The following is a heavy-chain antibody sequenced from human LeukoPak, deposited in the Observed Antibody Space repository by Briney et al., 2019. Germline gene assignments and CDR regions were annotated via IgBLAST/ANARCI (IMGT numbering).Heavy chain of an antibody. J-gene: IGHJ6*02. V-gene: IGHV3-23*01. Sequence: GGSLRLSCTASGFTFSNYAMTWVRQAPGKGLEWVSTISGSGGSIHYADSVKGRFTISRDNSKNTLYLQMNSLRAEDTAVYYCAKASGDYDFWSGYPKLDVWGQGTTVTVSS. CDR1: GFTFSNYA. CDR3: AKASGDYDFWSGYPKLDV. D-gene: IGHD3-3*01. CDR2: ISGSGGSI.